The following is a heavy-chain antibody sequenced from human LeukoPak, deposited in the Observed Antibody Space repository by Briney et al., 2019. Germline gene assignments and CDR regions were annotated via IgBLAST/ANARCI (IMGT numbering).Heavy chain of an antibody. V-gene: IGHV4-39*01. CDR1: GGSISSSNYY. Sequence: SETLSLTCTVSGGSISSSNYYWGWIRQPPGKGLEWIGSIYYSGGTYYNPSLKSRVTISVDTSKNQFSLKLSSVTAADTAVYYCARLWRGNYLNFDYWGQGTLVTVSS. J-gene: IGHJ4*02. D-gene: IGHD1-26*01. CDR3: ARLWRGNYLNFDY. CDR2: IYYSGGT.